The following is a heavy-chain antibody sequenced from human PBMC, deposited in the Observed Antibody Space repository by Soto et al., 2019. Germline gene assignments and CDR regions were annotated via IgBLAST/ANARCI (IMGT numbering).Heavy chain of an antibody. D-gene: IGHD1-26*01. V-gene: IGHV4-30-4*01. Sequence: QVQLQESGPGVVEPSQTRSLTCTVSGGSINNNGYFWSWIRQPPGSGLEWIGHIYNSGSTYSNQSLKSRLTISVDTSKNQFSLKLSSVTAADTAVYYCARGPSGDKVDYWGQGTLVTVSS. J-gene: IGHJ4*02. CDR1: GGSINNNGYF. CDR3: ARGPSGDKVDY. CDR2: IYNSGST.